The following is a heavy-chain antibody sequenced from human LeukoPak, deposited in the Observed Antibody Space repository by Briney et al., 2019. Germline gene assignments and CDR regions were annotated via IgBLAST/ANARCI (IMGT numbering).Heavy chain of an antibody. V-gene: IGHV4-59*01. CDR3: ATGQFGEFLFDY. CDR1: GGSISSYY. D-gene: IGHD3-10*01. J-gene: IGHJ4*02. Sequence: SETLSLTGTVSGGSISSYYWSWIRQPPGKGLEWIGYIYYSGSTNYNPSLKSRVTISVDTSKNQFSLKLSSVTAADTAVYYCATGQFGEFLFDYWGQGTLVTVSS. CDR2: IYYSGST.